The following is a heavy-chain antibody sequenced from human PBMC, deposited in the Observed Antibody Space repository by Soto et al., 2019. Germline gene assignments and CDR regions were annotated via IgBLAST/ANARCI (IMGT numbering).Heavy chain of an antibody. J-gene: IGHJ4*02. D-gene: IGHD3-22*01. CDR1: GFTFRSYW. CDR3: ARDPHYFYDSTGYYDY. CDR2: INSDGSST. Sequence: PGGSRRLSCAASGFTFRSYWMQWVRQAPGKGLVWVSWINSDGSSTSYADSVKGRFTISRDNAKNTLYLQMNSLRAEDTAVYYCARDPHYFYDSTGYYDYWGQGTLVTVSS. V-gene: IGHV3-74*01.